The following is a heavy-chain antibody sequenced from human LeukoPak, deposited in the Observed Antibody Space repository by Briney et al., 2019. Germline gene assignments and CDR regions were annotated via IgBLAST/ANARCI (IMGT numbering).Heavy chain of an antibody. CDR1: GFTFSSYA. CDR3: AKGPDNFWSGYYGMDV. CDR2: ISWNSGSI. D-gene: IGHD3-3*01. J-gene: IGHJ6*02. V-gene: IGHV3-9*01. Sequence: SGGSLRLSCAASGFTFSSYAMHWVRQAPGKGLEWVSGISWNSGSIGYADSVKGRFTISRDNAKNSLYLQMNSLRAEDTALYYCAKGPDNFWSGYYGMDVWGQGTTVTVSS.